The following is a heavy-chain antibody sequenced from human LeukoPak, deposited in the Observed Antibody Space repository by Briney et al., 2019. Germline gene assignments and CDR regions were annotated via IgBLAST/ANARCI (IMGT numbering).Heavy chain of an antibody. CDR2: MNPNSANT. J-gene: IGHJ4*02. Sequence: GASVKVSCKASGYTFTNYDINWVRQATGQGLEWMGWMNPNSANTGYAQKFQGRVTMTRNTSISTAYMDLSSLRSEDTAVYYCARVNCSSTSCRSKFLDYWGQGTLVTVSS. V-gene: IGHV1-8*01. D-gene: IGHD2-2*01. CDR3: ARVNCSSTSCRSKFLDY. CDR1: GYTFTNYD.